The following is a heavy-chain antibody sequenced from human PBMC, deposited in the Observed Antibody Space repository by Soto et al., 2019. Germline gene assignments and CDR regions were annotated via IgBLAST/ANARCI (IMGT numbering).Heavy chain of an antibody. D-gene: IGHD3-3*01. J-gene: IGHJ4*02. Sequence: QLVESGGGVVQPGRSLRLSCAASGFLFNNYGMHWVRQAPGKGLEWVAVISSDGIETYYGDSAKGRFTISRDNSKSTVYLHMSGLSAEDTALYYCAKDIGRSFGNGYYIDYWGQGTQVTVSS. CDR2: ISSDGIET. CDR3: AKDIGRSFGNGYYIDY. V-gene: IGHV3-30*18. CDR1: GFLFNNYG.